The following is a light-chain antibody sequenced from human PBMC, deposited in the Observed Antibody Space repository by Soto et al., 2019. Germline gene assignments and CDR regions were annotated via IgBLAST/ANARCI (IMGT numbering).Light chain of an antibody. Sequence: DIVMTQSPDSLAVSLGERATINCKSSQSVLYSSNNKNYLAWYQQKPGAAPKLLIHSSSNLQSGVPSRFSGSGSGTDFTLTISSLQPEDFATYYCQQANSFPLTFGPGTKVDIK. J-gene: IGKJ3*01. V-gene: IGKV4-1*01. CDR2: SSS. CDR3: QQANSFPLT. CDR1: QSVLYSSNNKNY.